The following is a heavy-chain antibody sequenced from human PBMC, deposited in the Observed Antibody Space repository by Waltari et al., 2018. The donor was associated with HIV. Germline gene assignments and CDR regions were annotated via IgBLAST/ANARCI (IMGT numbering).Heavy chain of an antibody. J-gene: IGHJ4*01. V-gene: IGHV4-34*02. CDR3: ARGRVVATAPLICDTTVAY. CDR1: GGSFSGHY. D-gene: IGHD3-10*02. Sequence: QVQLQQWGAGLLTPSETLSLTCAVYGGSFSGHYWSWIRQPTGKGLEWIGEINYSGNTNYNPALEGRGTILIYTSRNQFSLKVTSVTVADTAFYYCARGRVVATAPLICDTTVAYWGQGTLVTVSS. CDR2: INYSGNT.